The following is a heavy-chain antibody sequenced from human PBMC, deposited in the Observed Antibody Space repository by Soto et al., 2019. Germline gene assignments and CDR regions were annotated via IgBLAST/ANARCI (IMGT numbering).Heavy chain of an antibody. V-gene: IGHV4-30-2*01. Sequence: SETLSLTCAVSGGLISGGGYFWTWIRQPPGKGLEWIGYMYHSGSPLYNPSLKSRATISIDLSKNQFSLNLASVTAADTAVYYCARAGPKGYLETEPWGQATLVTVSS. CDR3: ARAGPKGYLETEP. CDR1: GGLISGGGYF. CDR2: MYHSGSP. J-gene: IGHJ1*01. D-gene: IGHD5-12*01.